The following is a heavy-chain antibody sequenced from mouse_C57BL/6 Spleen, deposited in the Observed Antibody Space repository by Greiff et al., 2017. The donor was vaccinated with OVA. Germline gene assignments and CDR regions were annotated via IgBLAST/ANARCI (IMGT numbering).Heavy chain of an antibody. CDR1: GYTFTSYW. CDR3: ARGGDYEDYAMDY. J-gene: IGHJ4*01. Sequence: VQLQQSGAELAKPGASVKLSCKASGYTFTSYWMHWVKQRPGQGLEWIGYINPSSGYTKYNQKFKDKATLNADKSSSTDYMQLSSLTYEDSAVYYCARGGDYEDYAMDYWGQGTSVTVSS. V-gene: IGHV1-7*01. D-gene: IGHD2-4*01. CDR2: INPSSGYT.